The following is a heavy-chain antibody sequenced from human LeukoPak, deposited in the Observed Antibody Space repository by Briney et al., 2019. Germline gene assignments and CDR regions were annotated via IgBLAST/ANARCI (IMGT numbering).Heavy chain of an antibody. V-gene: IGHV3-23*01. CDR3: ARLPTFYYDNSGYHYDY. J-gene: IGHJ4*02. D-gene: IGHD3-22*01. CDR1: GFTFNNYA. Sequence: GGSLTLSCVASGFTFNNYAMSWVRQAPGKGLEWVSSISGSGPSTDYTDAVKGRFIISRDKSKNTLHLQMNSLRAEDTALYYCARLPTFYYDNSGYHYDYWGQGTLVTVSS. CDR2: ISGSGPST.